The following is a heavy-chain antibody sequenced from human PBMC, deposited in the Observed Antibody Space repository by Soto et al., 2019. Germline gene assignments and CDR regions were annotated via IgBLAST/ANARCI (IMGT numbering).Heavy chain of an antibody. D-gene: IGHD2-15*01. J-gene: IGHJ5*02. V-gene: IGHV4-39*01. Sequence: SETLSLTCNVSGGSISSTSYYWGWIRQPPGKGLEWIGSIYYSGSTYYNPSLKSRVAISVDTSKNQLSLILSSVTAADTAVYYCARQERYCSGGSRLNWFDPWGQGTLVTVS. CDR3: ARQERYCSGGSRLNWFDP. CDR1: GGSISSTSYY. CDR2: IYYSGST.